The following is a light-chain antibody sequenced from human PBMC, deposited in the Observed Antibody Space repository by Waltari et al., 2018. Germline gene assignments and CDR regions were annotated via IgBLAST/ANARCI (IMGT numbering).Light chain of an antibody. CDR2: DVS. V-gene: IGLV2-14*03. CDR1: SSDVGGYNY. J-gene: IGLJ2*01. CDR3: NSYTRSSTAVV. Sequence: QSALTQPASVSGSPGQSITISCTGTSSDVGGYNYVSWYQHHPGKAPKLMIYDVSNRPSGVSNRFSGSKSGNTASLTISGLQAEDEADYYCNSYTRSSTAVVFGGGTKLTVL.